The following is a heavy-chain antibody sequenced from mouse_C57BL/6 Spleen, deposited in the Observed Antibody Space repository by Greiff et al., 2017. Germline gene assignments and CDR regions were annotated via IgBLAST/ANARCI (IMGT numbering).Heavy chain of an antibody. CDR2: INPSSGYT. CDR3: ARGSWRGYFDV. CDR1: GYTFTSYW. Sequence: QVQLKPSGADLAKPGASVKLSCKASGYTFTSYWMHWVKQTPGQGLEWIGYINPSSGYTKYTQKFKDKDTLTADKACSTAYMQLSSLTYEYSAVYYCARGSWRGYFDVWGTGTTVTVSS. J-gene: IGHJ1*03. V-gene: IGHV1-7*01.